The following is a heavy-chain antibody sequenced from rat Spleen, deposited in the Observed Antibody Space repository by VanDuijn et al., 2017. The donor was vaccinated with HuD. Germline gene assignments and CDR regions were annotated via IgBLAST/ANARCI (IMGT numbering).Heavy chain of an antibody. CDR1: GFTFSNYG. CDR2: ISPSGGST. CDR3: AKETGYNSYFDY. V-gene: IGHV5-19*01. Sequence: EVQLVESDGGLMRPGRSLKLSCAASGFTFSNYGMHWIRQAPTKGLEWVASISPSGGSTYYRDSVKGRFTISRDNAKSTLYLQMDSLRSEDTATYYCAKETGYNSYFDYWGQGVMVTVSS. D-gene: IGHD1-4*01. J-gene: IGHJ2*01.